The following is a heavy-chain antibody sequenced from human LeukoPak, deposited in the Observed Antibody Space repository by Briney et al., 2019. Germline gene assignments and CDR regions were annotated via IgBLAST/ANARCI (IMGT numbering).Heavy chain of an antibody. CDR2: IWYDGSNK. Sequence: PGRSLRLSCAASGFTFSNYGMHWVRQAPGKGLEWVALIWYDGSNKYYADSVQGRFIISRDNSKNTLYLQMNSLRAEDTAVYYCAREMGSNIVATFGYWGQGTLVTVSS. D-gene: IGHD5-12*01. CDR3: AREMGSNIVATFGY. V-gene: IGHV3-33*01. J-gene: IGHJ4*02. CDR1: GFTFSNYG.